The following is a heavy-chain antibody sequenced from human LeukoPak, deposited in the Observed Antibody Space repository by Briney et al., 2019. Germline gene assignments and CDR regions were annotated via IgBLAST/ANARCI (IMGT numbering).Heavy chain of an antibody. Sequence: SETLSLTCTVSGASISHYYWSWIRQPPGKGLEWIGYIYYSGSTNYNPSLKSRVTISVDTSKNQFSLKLSSVTAADTAVYYCARSITSSWYGDFQHWGQGTLVIVSS. CDR1: GASISHYY. V-gene: IGHV4-59*01. J-gene: IGHJ1*01. CDR2: IYYSGST. CDR3: ARSITSSWYGDFQH. D-gene: IGHD6-13*01.